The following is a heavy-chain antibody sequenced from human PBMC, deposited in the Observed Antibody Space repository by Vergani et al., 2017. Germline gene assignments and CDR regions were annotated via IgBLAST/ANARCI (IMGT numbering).Heavy chain of an antibody. V-gene: IGHV4-61*01. J-gene: IGHJ4*02. D-gene: IGHD1-26*01. CDR3: ARDSGVGADY. Sequence: QVQLQESGPGLVKPSETLSLTCTVSGGSVSSGSYYWSWIRQPPGKGLEWIGYIYYSGSTNYNPSLKSRVTIPVDTSKNQFSLKLSSVTAADTAVYYCARDSGVGADYWGQGTLVTVSS. CDR1: GGSVSSGSYY. CDR2: IYYSGST.